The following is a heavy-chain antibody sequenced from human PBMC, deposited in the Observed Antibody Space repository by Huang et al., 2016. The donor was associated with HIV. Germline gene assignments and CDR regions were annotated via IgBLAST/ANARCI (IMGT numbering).Heavy chain of an antibody. CDR3: ARDPFIKAFDI. CDR2: IREDSGQK. V-gene: IGHV3-7*01. CDR1: DFDFSSYW. Sequence: EVQLVESGGGLVQPGGSLRFSCAASDFDFSSYWMMWLSQVPGKGLEGVASIREDSGQKEYLGSVKGRFIISRDNPKKSLYLQMNNLRAEDAAVYYCARDPFIKAFDIWGQGTLVTVSS. J-gene: IGHJ3*02.